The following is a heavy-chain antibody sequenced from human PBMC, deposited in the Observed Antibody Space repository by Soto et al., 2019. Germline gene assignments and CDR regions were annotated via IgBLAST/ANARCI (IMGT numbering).Heavy chain of an antibody. CDR2: INTGNGNT. V-gene: IGHV1-3*04. J-gene: IGHJ6*02. CDR3: ASLCGGSCYDSDV. Sequence: QVQLVQSGAEVKDPGASVKVSCKASGYSFTSYAMHCVRQAPGQRLEWMGWINTGNGNTKYSQKFQGRVTITRDTFASTAYMELSSLRSEDTAVYYCASLCGGSCYDSDVWGQGTTVTVSS. CDR1: GYSFTSYA. D-gene: IGHD2-15*01.